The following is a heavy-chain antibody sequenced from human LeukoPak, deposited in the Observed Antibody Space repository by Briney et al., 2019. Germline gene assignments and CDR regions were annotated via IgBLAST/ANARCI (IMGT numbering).Heavy chain of an antibody. CDR1: GLTFSNYS. CDR2: ISDRSTYI. D-gene: IGHD5-12*01. J-gene: IGHJ4*02. V-gene: IGHV3-21*01. CDR3: ARDSGLDTGYEKRFDY. Sequence: PGGSLRLSCAASGLTFSNYSMNWVRQAPGGGLEWVSSISDRSTYIYYADSLKGRFAISRDNAKNSLYLQMNSLRAEDTAVYYCARDSGLDTGYEKRFDYWGQGTLVTVSS.